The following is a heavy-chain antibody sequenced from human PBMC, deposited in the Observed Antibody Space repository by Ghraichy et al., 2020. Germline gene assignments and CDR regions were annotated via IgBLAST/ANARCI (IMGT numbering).Heavy chain of an antibody. Sequence: GGSLRLSCAASGFTFSSYSMNWVRQAPGKGLEWVSYISSSSSTIYYADSVKGRFTISRDNAKNSLYLQMNSLRDEDTAVYYCAREVRYYYDSSGYFTTYYYGMDVWGQGTTVTVSS. V-gene: IGHV3-48*02. CDR3: AREVRYYYDSSGYFTTYYYGMDV. CDR2: ISSSSSTI. D-gene: IGHD3-22*01. J-gene: IGHJ6*02. CDR1: GFTFSSYS.